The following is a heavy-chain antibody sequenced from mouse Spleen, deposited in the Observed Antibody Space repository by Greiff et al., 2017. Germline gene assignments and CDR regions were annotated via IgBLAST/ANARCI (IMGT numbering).Heavy chain of an antibody. CDR1: GYTFTSYD. V-gene: IGHV1-85*01. Sequence: QVQLKESGPELVKPGASVKLSCKASGYTFTSYDINWVKQRPGQGLEWIGWIYPRDGSTKYNEKFKGKATLTVDTSSSTAYMELHSLTSEDSAVYFCARDKDYYYGAYWGQGTLVTVSA. CDR2: IYPRDGST. D-gene: IGHD2-1*01. J-gene: IGHJ3*01. CDR3: ARDKDYYYGAY.